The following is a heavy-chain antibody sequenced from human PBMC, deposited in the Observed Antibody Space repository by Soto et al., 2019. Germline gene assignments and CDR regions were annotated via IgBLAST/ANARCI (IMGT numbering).Heavy chain of an antibody. V-gene: IGHV3-9*01. J-gene: IGHJ3*02. D-gene: IGHD3-22*01. CDR3: AKTAPPYDSQGYYPFDI. CDR1: GFTFDAFA. CDR2: ISWNSGSI. Sequence: EVQLVESGGDLVLPGRSLRLSCTASGFTFDAFAMHWVRQAPGKGLEWVSGISWNSGSIGYADPVKGRFTISRDNAKKLLYLELNSLKTEDTALYYCAKTAPPYDSQGYYPFDIWGQGTLVSVSS.